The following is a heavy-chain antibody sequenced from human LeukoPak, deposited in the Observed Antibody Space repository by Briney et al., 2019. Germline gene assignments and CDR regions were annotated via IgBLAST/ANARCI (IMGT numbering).Heavy chain of an antibody. CDR2: INCSAIT. V-gene: IGHV4-39*01. Sequence: PSQTLSLTCTVHDGSISSSSHYGGWFRQPPGKRLEWIGIINCSAITYYILSLKSRVTISVDTSKNQFSLKLSSVTAADTAVYYCARLLAWFGELFFFDYWGQGTLVTVSS. CDR3: ARLLAWFGELFFFDY. D-gene: IGHD3-10*01. J-gene: IGHJ4*02. CDR1: DGSISSSSHY.